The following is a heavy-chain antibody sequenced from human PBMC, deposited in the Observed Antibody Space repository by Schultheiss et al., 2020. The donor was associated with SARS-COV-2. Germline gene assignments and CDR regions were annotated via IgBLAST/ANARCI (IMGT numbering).Heavy chain of an antibody. CDR1: GYTFTGYY. CDR3: ARWGNSGPDLAVY. D-gene: IGHD5-12*01. Sequence: ASVKVSCKASGYTFTGYYMHWVRQAPGQGLEWMGIINPSGGSTSYAQKFQGRVTMTRDTSISTAYMELSRLRSDDTAVYYCARWGNSGPDLAVYWGQGTLVTVSS. V-gene: IGHV1-2*02. CDR2: INPSGGST. J-gene: IGHJ4*02.